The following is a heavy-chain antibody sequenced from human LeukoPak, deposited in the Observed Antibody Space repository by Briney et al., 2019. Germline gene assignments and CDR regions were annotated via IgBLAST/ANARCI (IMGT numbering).Heavy chain of an antibody. Sequence: SETLSLTCTVSGGSISSGDYYWSWIRQPPGKGLEWVGYIYYSGSSYYNPSLKSRVTISVDTSKNQFSLELSSVTAADTAVYYCARGDSGYYYPYWGQGTLVTVSS. CDR3: ARGDSGYYYPY. V-gene: IGHV4-30-4*01. D-gene: IGHD3-22*01. CDR2: IYYSGSS. J-gene: IGHJ4*02. CDR1: GGSISSGDYY.